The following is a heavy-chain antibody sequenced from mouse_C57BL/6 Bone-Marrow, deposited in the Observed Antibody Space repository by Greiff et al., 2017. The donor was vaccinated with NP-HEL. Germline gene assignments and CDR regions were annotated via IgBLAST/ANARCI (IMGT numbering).Heavy chain of an antibody. J-gene: IGHJ1*03. V-gene: IGHV5-17*01. CDR3: ARFYYGSSPAFEV. Sequence: EVKLVESGGGLVKPGGSLKLSCAASGFTFSDYGMHWVRQAPEKGLEWVAYISSGSSTIYYADTVKGRFTISRDNAKNTLFLQMTSLRSEDTAMYYCARFYYGSSPAFEVWGTGTTVTVSS. CDR1: GFTFSDYG. D-gene: IGHD1-1*01. CDR2: ISSGSSTI.